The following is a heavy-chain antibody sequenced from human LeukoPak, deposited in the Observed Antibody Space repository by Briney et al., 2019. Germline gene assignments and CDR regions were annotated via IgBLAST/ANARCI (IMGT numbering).Heavy chain of an antibody. J-gene: IGHJ3*02. D-gene: IGHD4-23*01. V-gene: IGHV4-59*12. CDR3: ARGSITVVPAFDI. CDR1: GGSLSTYY. CDR2: IYYTGST. Sequence: PSETLSLTCTVSGGSLSTYYWSWIRQPPGKGLEWIACIYYTGSTNYNPSLKSRGTMSVDTSKSQFSLRLTSVTAADTAVYYRARGSITVVPAFDIWGQGTVVTVSS.